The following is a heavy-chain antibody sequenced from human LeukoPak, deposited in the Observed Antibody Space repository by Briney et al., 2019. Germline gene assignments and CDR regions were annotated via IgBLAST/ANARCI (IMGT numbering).Heavy chain of an antibody. J-gene: IGHJ4*02. Sequence: PSETLSLTCTVSGGSISSYYWSWIRQPPGKGLEWIGYIYYSGSTNYNPSLKSRVTMSVDTSKNQFSLKLSSVTAADTAVYYCARDFGQTTFDYWGQGTLVTVSS. D-gene: IGHD1-1*01. CDR2: IYYSGST. CDR3: ARDFGQTTFDY. V-gene: IGHV4-59*12. CDR1: GGSISSYY.